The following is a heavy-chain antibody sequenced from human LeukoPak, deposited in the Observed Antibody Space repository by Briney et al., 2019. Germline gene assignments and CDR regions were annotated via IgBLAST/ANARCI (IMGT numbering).Heavy chain of an antibody. V-gene: IGHV4-59*01. CDR3: AREHSSSSRDYYYYYYVDV. CDR1: GGSISSYY. J-gene: IGHJ6*03. D-gene: IGHD6-6*01. CDR2: IYYSGST. Sequence: SETPSLTCTVSGGSISSYYWSWIRQPPGKGLEWIGYIYYSGSTNYNPSLKSRVTISVDTSKNQFSLKLSSVTAADTAVYYCAREHSSSSRDYYYYYYVDVWGKGTTVTVSS.